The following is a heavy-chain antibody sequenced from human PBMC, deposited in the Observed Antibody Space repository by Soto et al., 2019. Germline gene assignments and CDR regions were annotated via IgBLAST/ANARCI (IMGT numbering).Heavy chain of an antibody. CDR2: IWYDGSNK. CDR3: ERDIAVAASYYYYGMDV. CDR1: GFTFSSYG. D-gene: IGHD6-19*01. J-gene: IGHJ6*02. Sequence: PGGSLRLSCAASGFTFSSYGMHWVRQAPGKGLEWVAVIWYDGSNKYYADSVKGRFTISRDNSKNTLYLQMNSLRAEDTAVYYCERDIAVAASYYYYGMDVWGQGTTVTVS. V-gene: IGHV3-33*01.